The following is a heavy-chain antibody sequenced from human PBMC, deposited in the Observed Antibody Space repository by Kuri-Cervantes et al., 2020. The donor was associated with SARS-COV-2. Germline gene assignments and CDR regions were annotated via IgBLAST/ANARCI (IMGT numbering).Heavy chain of an antibody. V-gene: IGHV2-5*01. D-gene: IGHD6-6*01. J-gene: IGHJ6*02. CDR3: ASIAARRVSYYYYGMDV. CDR2: IYWNDDK. CDR1: GFSLSTSGVG. Sequence: SGPTLVKPTQTLTLTCTFSGFSLSTSGVGVGWIRQPPGKALEWLALIYWNDDKRYSPSLKSRLTITKDTSKNQVVLTMTNMEPVDTATYYCASIAARRVSYYYYGMDVWGQGTTVTVSS.